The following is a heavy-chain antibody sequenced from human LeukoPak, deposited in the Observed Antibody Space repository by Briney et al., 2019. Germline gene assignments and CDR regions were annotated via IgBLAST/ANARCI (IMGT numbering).Heavy chain of an antibody. Sequence: GGSLRLSCSASGFTFSSYAMHWVRQAPGKGLEYVSALSSNGGSTYYADSVKGRFTISRDNSKNTLYLQMSSLRAEDTAMYYCAGTSGFSYSPFDYWGQGTLVTVSS. V-gene: IGHV3-64D*06. CDR3: AGTSGFSYSPFDY. CDR1: GFTFSSYA. J-gene: IGHJ4*02. D-gene: IGHD5-18*01. CDR2: LSSNGGST.